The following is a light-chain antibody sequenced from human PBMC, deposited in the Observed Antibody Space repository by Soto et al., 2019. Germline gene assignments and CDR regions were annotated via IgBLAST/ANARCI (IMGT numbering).Light chain of an antibody. J-gene: IGKJ2*01. CDR2: KAS. CDR3: QQYNSYLYT. CDR1: QSISSW. Sequence: DIQMTQSPSTLSASVGDRVTITCRARQSISSWLAWYQQKPGKAPKLLIYKASSLESGVPSRFSGSGSGTEFTLTISSLQPDDFATYYCQQYNSYLYTFGQGTKLDIK. V-gene: IGKV1-5*03.